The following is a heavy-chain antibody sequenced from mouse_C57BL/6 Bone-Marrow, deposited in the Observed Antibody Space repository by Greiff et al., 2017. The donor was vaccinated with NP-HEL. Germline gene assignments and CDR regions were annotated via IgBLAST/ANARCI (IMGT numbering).Heavy chain of an antibody. CDR1: GYTFTDYN. D-gene: IGHD2-12*01. J-gene: IGHJ4*01. Sequence: EVKLMESGPELVKPGASVKIPCKASGYTFTDYNMDWVKQSHGKSLEWIGDINPNNGGTIYNQKFKGKATLTVDKSSSTAYMELRSLTSEDTAVYYCARLRRRDYAMDYWGQGTSVTVSS. V-gene: IGHV1-18*01. CDR2: INPNNGGT. CDR3: ARLRRRDYAMDY.